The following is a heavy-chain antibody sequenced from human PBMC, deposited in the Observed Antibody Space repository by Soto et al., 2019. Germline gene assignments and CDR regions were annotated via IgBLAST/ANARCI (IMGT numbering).Heavy chain of an antibody. CDR1: GGTFSSYA. J-gene: IGHJ6*02. Sequence: PSVKVSCTASGGTFSSYAISWVRQAPGQGLEWMGGIIPIFGTANYAQKFQGRVTITADESTSTAYMELSSLRSEDTAVYYCARDPVDIVATTNYYHYYGMDVCGQGSTVTVS. CDR2: IIPIFGTA. D-gene: IGHD5-12*01. V-gene: IGHV1-69*13. CDR3: ARDPVDIVATTNYYHYYGMDV.